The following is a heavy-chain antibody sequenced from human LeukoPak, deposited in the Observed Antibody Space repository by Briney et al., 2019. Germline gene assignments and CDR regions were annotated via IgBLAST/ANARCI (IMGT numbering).Heavy chain of an antibody. CDR1: GFTFSNAW. D-gene: IGHD3-10*01. CDR2: IKSKTDGGTT. Sequence: PGGSLRLPCAASGFTFSNAWMSWVRQAPGKGLEWVGRIKSKTDGGTTDYAAPVKGRFTISRDDSKNTLYLQMNSLKTEDTAVYYCTTAAMVRGVSCYWGQGTLVTVSS. V-gene: IGHV3-15*01. CDR3: TTAAMVRGVSCY. J-gene: IGHJ4*02.